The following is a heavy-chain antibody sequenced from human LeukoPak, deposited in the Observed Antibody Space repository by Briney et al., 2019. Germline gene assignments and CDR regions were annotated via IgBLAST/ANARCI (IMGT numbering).Heavy chain of an antibody. J-gene: IGHJ4*02. CDR1: GYSFTSYW. D-gene: IGHD6-13*01. Sequence: GESLKISCKGSGYSFTSYWIGWVRQMPGKGLEWMGIIYPGDSDTRYSPSFQGQVTISADKSISTAHLQWSSLKASDTAMYYCARHRGIAAAGTRIDYWGQGTLVTVSS. CDR2: IYPGDSDT. V-gene: IGHV5-51*01. CDR3: ARHRGIAAAGTRIDY.